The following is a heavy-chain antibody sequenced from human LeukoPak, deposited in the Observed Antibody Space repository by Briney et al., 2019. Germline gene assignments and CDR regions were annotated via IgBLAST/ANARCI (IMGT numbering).Heavy chain of an antibody. CDR3: ARDLITMVRGELCDY. J-gene: IGHJ4*02. CDR1: GYTFTSYA. D-gene: IGHD3-10*01. Sequence: ASVKVSCKASGYTFTSYAMNWVRQAPGQGLEWMGWINTNTGNPTYAQGFTGRFVFSLDTSVSTAYPQISSLKAEDTAVYYCARDLITMVRGELCDYWGQGTLVTVSS. V-gene: IGHV7-4-1*02. CDR2: INTNTGNP.